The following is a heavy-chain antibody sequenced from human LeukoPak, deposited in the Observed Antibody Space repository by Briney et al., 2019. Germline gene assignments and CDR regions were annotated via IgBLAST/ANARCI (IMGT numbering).Heavy chain of an antibody. V-gene: IGHV3-74*03. Sequence: GGSLRLSCVASGFTFSSYWMHWVRQAPGKGLVWVSRINSDGSRTLYADSVKGRFTISRDNAKNTLYLQMNSLRAEDAAVYYCAVNTYHYDSSGWVDYWGQGTLVTVSS. CDR3: AVNTYHYDSSGWVDY. J-gene: IGHJ4*02. CDR1: GFTFSSYW. CDR2: INSDGSRT. D-gene: IGHD3-22*01.